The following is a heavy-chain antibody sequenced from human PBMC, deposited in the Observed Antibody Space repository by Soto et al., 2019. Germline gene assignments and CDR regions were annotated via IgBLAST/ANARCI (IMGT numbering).Heavy chain of an antibody. CDR2: IDSRGRTL. D-gene: IGHD6-6*01. J-gene: IGHJ4*02. Sequence: GGSLRLSCAASGFTFSSYWMHWVRQAPGKGLEWLTFIDSRGRTLSYADSVRGRFTISRDNAENSVNLQMDSLRADDTAVYYCARQAARNYIDSWGQGNSVTVSS. CDR3: ARQAARNYIDS. V-gene: IGHV3-48*03. CDR1: GFTFSSYW.